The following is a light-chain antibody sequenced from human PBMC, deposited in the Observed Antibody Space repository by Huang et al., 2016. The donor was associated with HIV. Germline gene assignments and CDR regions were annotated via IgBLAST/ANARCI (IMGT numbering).Light chain of an antibody. CDR3: QQYHSTPST. Sequence: DIVMTQSPDSLAVSLGESATINCKSSQNLFFNSNNKNSVAWYQQKPGQPPKLLISWASTRESGVPDRFRGSGSGTDFTLTISILQAEDVAVYYCQQYHSTPSTFGQGTKLEI. CDR1: QNLFFNSNNKNS. CDR2: WAS. J-gene: IGKJ2*01. V-gene: IGKV4-1*01.